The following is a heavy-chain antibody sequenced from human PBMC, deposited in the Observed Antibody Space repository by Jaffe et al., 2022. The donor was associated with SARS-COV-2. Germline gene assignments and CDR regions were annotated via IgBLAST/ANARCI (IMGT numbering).Heavy chain of an antibody. V-gene: IGHV3-30*18. J-gene: IGHJ6*02. CDR1: GFTFSSYG. CDR3: AKPLTSVGSVMDV. Sequence: QVQLVESGGGVVQPGRSLRLSCAVSGFTFSSYGLHWVRQAPGKGLEWVAVISYDGSDKFYADSVKGRFTISRDNSKNTLYLQMNSLRAEDTAVYYCAKPLTSVGSVMDVWGRGTTVTVSS. D-gene: IGHD1-26*01. CDR2: ISYDGSDK.